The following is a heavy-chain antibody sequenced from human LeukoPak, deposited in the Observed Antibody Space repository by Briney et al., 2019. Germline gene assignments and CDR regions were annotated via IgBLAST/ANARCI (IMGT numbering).Heavy chain of an antibody. J-gene: IGHJ4*02. CDR3: ASPRGYCSGGSCYSTFDY. D-gene: IGHD2-15*01. Sequence: GASVKVSCKASGYTFTSYGISWVRQAPGQGLEWMGGIIPIFGTANYAQKFQGRVTITADKSTSTAYMELSSLRSEDTAVYYCASPRGYCSGGSCYSTFDYWGQGTLVTVSS. CDR2: IIPIFGTA. CDR1: GYTFTSYG. V-gene: IGHV1-69*06.